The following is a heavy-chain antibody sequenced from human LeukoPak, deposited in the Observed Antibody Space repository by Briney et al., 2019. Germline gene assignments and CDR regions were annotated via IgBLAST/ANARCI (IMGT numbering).Heavy chain of an antibody. J-gene: IGHJ4*02. D-gene: IGHD6-19*01. CDR2: IRSKAYGGTT. CDR3: TRDYGAAQYSSGWYGRVDY. Sequence: GGSLRLSCTASGFTFGDYAMSWVRQAPGKGLEWVSFIRSKAYGGTTEYAASVKGRFTISRDDSKSIAYLQMNSLKTEDTAVYYCTRDYGAAQYSSGWYGRVDYWGQGTLVTVSS. V-gene: IGHV3-49*04. CDR1: GFTFGDYA.